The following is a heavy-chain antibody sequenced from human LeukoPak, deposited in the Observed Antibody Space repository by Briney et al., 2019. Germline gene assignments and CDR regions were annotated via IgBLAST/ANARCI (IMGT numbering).Heavy chain of an antibody. CDR1: GGSISSYY. D-gene: IGHD3-22*01. Sequence: PSETLSLTCTVSGGSISSYYWSWIRQPPGKGLEWIGYIYYSGSTNYNPSLKSRVTISVDTSKNQFSLKLSSVTAADTAVYYCARGARLVVVKQIVDVWGKGTTVTVSS. V-gene: IGHV4-59*01. J-gene: IGHJ6*04. CDR3: ARGARLVVVKQIVDV. CDR2: IYYSGST.